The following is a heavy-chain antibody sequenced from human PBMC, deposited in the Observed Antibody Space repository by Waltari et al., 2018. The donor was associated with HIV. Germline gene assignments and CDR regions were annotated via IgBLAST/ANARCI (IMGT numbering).Heavy chain of an antibody. CDR2: FSGGSGST. CDR1: GFNFTNYA. J-gene: IGHJ4*02. V-gene: IGHV3-23*01. D-gene: IGHD6-19*01. Sequence: EVQLLESGGGLVQPGGSQRLSCSASGFNFTNYAMNWVSRAPGKGLEWVSGFSGGSGSTYYADSVKCRFTISRNNSENTLYLQLNSLRAEDTAVYYCAKELAVAGRGFDYWGQGALVTVSS. CDR3: AKELAVAGRGFDY.